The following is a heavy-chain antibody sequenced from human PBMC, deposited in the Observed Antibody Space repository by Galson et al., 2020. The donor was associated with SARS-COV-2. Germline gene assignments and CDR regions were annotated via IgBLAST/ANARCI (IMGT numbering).Heavy chain of an antibody. CDR1: GGSFSGYY. CDR2: INHSGST. CDR3: ARDTAGTNYYYGMDV. V-gene: IGHV4-34*01. D-gene: IGHD6-19*01. J-gene: IGHJ6*02. Sequence: SETLSLTFAVYGGSFSGYYWSWIRQPPGKGLEWIGEINHSGSTNYNPSLKSRVTISVDTSKNQFSLKLSSVTAADTAVYYCARDTAGTNYYYGMDVWGQGTTVTVSS.